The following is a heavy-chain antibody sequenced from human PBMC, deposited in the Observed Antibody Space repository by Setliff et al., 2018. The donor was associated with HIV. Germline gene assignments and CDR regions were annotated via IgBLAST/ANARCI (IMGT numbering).Heavy chain of an antibody. V-gene: IGHV1-8*03. J-gene: IGHJ5*02. CDR1: GYTFTSYD. CDR3: ARGYSIALGWFDP. D-gene: IGHD6-13*01. Sequence: GASVKVSCKASGYTFTSYDINWVRQATGQGLEWMGWMNPNSGNTGYAQKFQGRVTITRDTSASTAYMELSSLRSEDTAVYYCARGYSIALGWFDPWGQGTLVTV. CDR2: MNPNSGNT.